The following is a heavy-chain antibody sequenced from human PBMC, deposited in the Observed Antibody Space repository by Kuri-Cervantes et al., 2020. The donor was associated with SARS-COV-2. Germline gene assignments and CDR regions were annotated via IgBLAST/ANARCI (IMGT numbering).Heavy chain of an antibody. D-gene: IGHD1-26*01. J-gene: IGHJ1*01. Sequence: GESLKISCAASGFTFSSYAMHWVCQAPGKGLEWVAVISYDGSNKYYADSVKGRFTISRDNSKNTLYLQMNSLRAEDTAVYYCASGYSGSYSYFQHWGQGTLVTVSS. CDR3: ASGYSGSYSYFQH. CDR1: GFTFSSYA. V-gene: IGHV3-30*04. CDR2: ISYDGSNK.